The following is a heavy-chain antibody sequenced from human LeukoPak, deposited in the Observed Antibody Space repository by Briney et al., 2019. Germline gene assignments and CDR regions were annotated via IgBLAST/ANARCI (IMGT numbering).Heavy chain of an antibody. CDR3: ARDRSPAPGRSYGRGHFDY. V-gene: IGHV1-2*02. CDR2: INPNSGGT. D-gene: IGHD5-18*01. CDR1: GYTFTAYY. J-gene: IGHJ4*02. Sequence: ASVKVSCKASGYTFTAYYMHWVRQAPGQGLEWMGWINPNSGGTNYAQKFQGRVTMTRATSISTAYMDLNSLLSDDTAVYYCARDRSPAPGRSYGRGHFDYWGQGTLVTVSS.